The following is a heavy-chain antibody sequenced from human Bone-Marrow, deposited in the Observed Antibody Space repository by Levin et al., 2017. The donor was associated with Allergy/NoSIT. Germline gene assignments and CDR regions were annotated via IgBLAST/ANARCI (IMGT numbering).Heavy chain of an antibody. V-gene: IGHV3-53*01. CDR3: ARETENDYSKIRNYYGMDV. CDR2: IYSGGST. CDR1: GFTVSSNY. D-gene: IGHD4-11*01. Sequence: PGGSLRLSCAASGFTVSSNYMSWVRQAPGKGLEWVSVIYSGGSTYYADPVKGRFTISRDNSKNTLYHQMNSLRAEDTAVYYCARETENDYSKIRNYYGMDVWGQGTTVTVSS. J-gene: IGHJ6*02.